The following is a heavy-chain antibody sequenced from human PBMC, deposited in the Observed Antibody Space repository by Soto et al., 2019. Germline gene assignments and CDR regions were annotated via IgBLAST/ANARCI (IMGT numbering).Heavy chain of an antibody. J-gene: IGHJ4*02. Sequence: PGGSLRLSCAASGFTFSSYGMHWVRQAPGKGLEWVAVISYDGSNKYYADSVKGRFTISRDNSKNTLYLQMNSLRAEDTAVYYCARRYGSCFDYWGQGTLVTVSS. V-gene: IGHV3-30*03. CDR1: GFTFSSYG. D-gene: IGHD5-18*01. CDR2: ISYDGSNK. CDR3: ARRYGSCFDY.